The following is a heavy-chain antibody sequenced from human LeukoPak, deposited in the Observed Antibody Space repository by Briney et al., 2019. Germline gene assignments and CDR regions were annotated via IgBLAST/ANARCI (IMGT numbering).Heavy chain of an antibody. V-gene: IGHV6-1*01. CDR1: GDSVSSNSVA. J-gene: IGHJ4*02. CDR2: AFYRSQWYN. CDR3: AREEAGTYGFEY. Sequence: SQTLSLTCAISGDSVSSNSVAWNWIRQSPSRGLEWLGRAFYRSQWYNDYAFSVKGRIAINPDTSKNHFSLQLNSVAPEDTAVYYCAREEAGTYGFEYWGQGTLVTASS. D-gene: IGHD3-10*01.